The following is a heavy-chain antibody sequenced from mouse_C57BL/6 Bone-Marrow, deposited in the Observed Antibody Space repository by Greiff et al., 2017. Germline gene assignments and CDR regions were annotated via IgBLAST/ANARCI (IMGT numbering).Heavy chain of an antibody. Sequence: EVHLVESGGGLVQSGRSLRLSCATSGFTFSDFYMEWVRQAPGKGLEWIAASSNKANDYTTEYSASVKGRFIVSRDTSQSILYLQMNALRAEDTAIYYCARELNWDGAMDYWGQGTSVTVSS. CDR1: GFTFSDFY. V-gene: IGHV7-1*01. D-gene: IGHD4-1*01. CDR3: ARELNWDGAMDY. J-gene: IGHJ4*01. CDR2: SSNKANDYTT.